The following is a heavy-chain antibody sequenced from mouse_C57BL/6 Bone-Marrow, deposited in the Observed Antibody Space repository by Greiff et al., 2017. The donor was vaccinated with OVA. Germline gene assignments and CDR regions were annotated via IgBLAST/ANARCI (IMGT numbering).Heavy chain of an antibody. D-gene: IGHD1-1*01. CDR2: IYPGSGNT. V-gene: IGHV1-66*01. J-gene: IGHJ4*01. CDR1: GYSFTSYY. CDR3: SRLLRYSYAMDY. Sequence: VQLQQSGPELVKPGASVTISCKASGYSFTSYYIHWVKQRPGQGLEWIGWIYPGSGNTKYNEKFKGKATMTADTSSSTAYMQLSSLPSEDSAVYYCSRLLRYSYAMDYWGQGTSVTVSS.